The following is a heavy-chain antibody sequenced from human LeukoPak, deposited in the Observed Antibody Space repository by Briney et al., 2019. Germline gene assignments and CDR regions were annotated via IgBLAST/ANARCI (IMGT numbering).Heavy chain of an antibody. CDR3: ARGRIVATISGYYYYMDV. CDR2: IKQDGSEK. V-gene: IGHV3-7*01. CDR1: GFTFSSYW. Sequence: GGSLRLSCAASGFTFSSYWMSWVRQAPGKGLEWVANIKQDGSEKYYVDSVKGRFTISRDNAKNSLYLQMNSLRAEDTAVYYCARGRIVATISGYYYYMDVRGKGTTVTVSS. D-gene: IGHD5-12*01. J-gene: IGHJ6*03.